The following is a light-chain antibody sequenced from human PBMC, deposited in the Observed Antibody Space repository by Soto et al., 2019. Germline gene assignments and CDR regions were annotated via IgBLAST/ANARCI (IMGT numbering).Light chain of an antibody. V-gene: IGKV1-27*01. Sequence: DIQMTQSPSSLSASVGDRVTITCRASQGISNYLAWYQQKAGKVPKLLIYAASTLQSGVPSRFSGSGSGTDFTLTINSLQPVDVATYYCQKYNTAPMYTFGQGTKLEIK. CDR3: QKYNTAPMYT. CDR1: QGISNY. J-gene: IGKJ2*01. CDR2: AAS.